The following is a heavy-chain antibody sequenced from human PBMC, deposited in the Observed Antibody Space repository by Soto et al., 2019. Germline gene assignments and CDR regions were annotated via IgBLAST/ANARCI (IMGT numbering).Heavy chain of an antibody. Sequence: PGGSLRLSCAASGFTFDDYAMHWVRQAPGKGLEWVSGISWNSGSIGYADSVKGRFTISRDNAKNSLYLQMNSLRAEDTALYYCAKDIGSTSYYYYGMDVWGQGTTVTV. J-gene: IGHJ6*02. CDR3: AKDIGSTSYYYYGMDV. CDR1: GFTFDDYA. CDR2: ISWNSGSI. V-gene: IGHV3-9*01. D-gene: IGHD2-2*01.